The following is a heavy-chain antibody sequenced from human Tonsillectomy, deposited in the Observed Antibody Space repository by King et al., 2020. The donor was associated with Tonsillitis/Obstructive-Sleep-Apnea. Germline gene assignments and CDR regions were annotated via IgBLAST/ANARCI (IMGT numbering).Heavy chain of an antibody. V-gene: IGHV4-39*01. CDR2: IYYSGST. J-gene: IGHJ5*02. CDR1: GGSISSSSYY. D-gene: IGHD6-13*01. Sequence: LQLQESGPGLVKPSETLSLTCTVSGGSISSSSYYWGWIRQPPGKGLEWIGSIYYSGSTYYNPSLKSRVTISVDTSKNQFSLKLSSVTAADTAVYYCARHSIAAAGTGNNWFDPWGQGTLVTVSS. CDR3: ARHSIAAAGTGNNWFDP.